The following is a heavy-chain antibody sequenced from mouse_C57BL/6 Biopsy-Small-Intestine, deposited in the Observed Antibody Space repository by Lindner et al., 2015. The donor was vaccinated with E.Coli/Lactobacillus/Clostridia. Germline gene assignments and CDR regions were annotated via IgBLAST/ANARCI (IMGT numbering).Heavy chain of an antibody. CDR1: GFTFSDYG. D-gene: IGHD2-3*01. CDR3: TRRSLDGYFFDY. J-gene: IGHJ2*01. V-gene: IGHV5-17*01. Sequence: VQLQESGGGLVKPGGSLKLSCAASGFTFSDYGMHWVRQAPEKGLEWIAYISSGSSTIYYADTLKGRFTISRDNAMNTLFLQMTSLRSEDAAMYYCTRRSLDGYFFDYWGQGTTLTVSS. CDR2: ISSGSSTI.